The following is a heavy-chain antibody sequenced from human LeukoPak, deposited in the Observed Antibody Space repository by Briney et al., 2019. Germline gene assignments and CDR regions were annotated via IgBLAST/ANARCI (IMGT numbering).Heavy chain of an antibody. J-gene: IGHJ4*02. CDR3: AKEVGRYSYGRSFDY. CDR2: ISGSGGST. CDR1: GFTFSSYA. Sequence: GGSLRLSCGSSGFTFSSYAMSWVRQAPGKGLEWVSAISGSGGSTYYADSVKGRFTISRDNSKNTLYLQMNSLRAEDTAVYYCAKEVGRYSYGRSFDYWGQGTLVTVSS. D-gene: IGHD5-18*01. V-gene: IGHV3-23*01.